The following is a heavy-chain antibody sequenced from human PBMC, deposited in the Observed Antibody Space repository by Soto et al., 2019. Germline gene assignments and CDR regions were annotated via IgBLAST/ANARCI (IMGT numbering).Heavy chain of an antibody. Sequence: EVQLLESGGGLVQPGGSLRLSCAASEFTFSSYDMSWVRQAPGKGLEWVSTIGASGAGTDYADSVKGRFTISRDNSKNTLYLQMNSLRAEDTAVYYCAHRTGFDYWGQGTLLTVSS. CDR3: AHRTGFDY. J-gene: IGHJ4*02. CDR2: IGASGAGT. CDR1: EFTFSSYD. V-gene: IGHV3-23*01. D-gene: IGHD3-9*01.